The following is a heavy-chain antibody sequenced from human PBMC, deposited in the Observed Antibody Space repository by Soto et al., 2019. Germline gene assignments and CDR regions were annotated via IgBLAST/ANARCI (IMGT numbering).Heavy chain of an antibody. Sequence: GGSLRLSCDASGFTFSRGSMNWVRQVPGKGLEWVASISSASSETWYADSVKSRFIISRSNAQTSLFLQMNSPSPEDSAIYYSARVAYWGPGTQVTVSS. J-gene: IGHJ4*02. V-gene: IGHV3-21*01. CDR3: ARVAY. CDR1: GFTFSRGS. CDR2: ISSASSET.